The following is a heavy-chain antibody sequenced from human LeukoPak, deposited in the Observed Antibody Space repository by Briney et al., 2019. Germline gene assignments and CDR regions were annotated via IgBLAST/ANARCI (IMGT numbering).Heavy chain of an antibody. CDR1: GFTLSSYA. CDR3: AKDGAVAGTQYYFDY. CDR2: ISGSGGST. Sequence: GGSLRLSCAASGFTLSSYAMSWVRQAPGKGLEWVSAISGSGGSTYYADSVKGRFTISRDNSKNTLYLQMNSLRAEDTAVYYCAKDGAVAGTQYYFDYWGQGTLVTVSS. V-gene: IGHV3-23*01. J-gene: IGHJ4*02. D-gene: IGHD6-19*01.